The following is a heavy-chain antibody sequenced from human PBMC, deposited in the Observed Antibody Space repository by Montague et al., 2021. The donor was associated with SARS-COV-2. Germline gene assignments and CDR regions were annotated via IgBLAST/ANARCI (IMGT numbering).Heavy chain of an antibody. CDR2: INHSGST. D-gene: IGHD6-13*01. J-gene: IGHJ6*02. CDR3: ARAGVAVGTTAETYHYYYGMDV. V-gene: IGHV4-34*01. Sequence: SETLSLTCAVYGGSFSGYYWSWIRQPPGKGLEWIGEINHSGSTNYNSSLKSRVTISVYTSKNQYSLKLSLVTAADTAVYYCARAGVAVGTTAETYHYYYGMDVWGQGTTVTVSS. CDR1: GGSFSGYY.